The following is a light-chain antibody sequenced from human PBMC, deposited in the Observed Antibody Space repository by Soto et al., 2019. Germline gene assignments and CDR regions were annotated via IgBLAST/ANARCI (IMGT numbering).Light chain of an antibody. CDR3: SLYTSENTYV. Sequence: QSVLTQPPSASGTPGQGVTISCSGSISNIGSKTVKWYQQFPGTAPQLLIYSDDQRPSGVPDRFSGSKSGNTASLTISGLQAADEADYYCSLYTSENTYVFGTGTKSPS. CDR1: ISNIGSKT. J-gene: IGLJ1*01. CDR2: SDD. V-gene: IGLV1-44*01.